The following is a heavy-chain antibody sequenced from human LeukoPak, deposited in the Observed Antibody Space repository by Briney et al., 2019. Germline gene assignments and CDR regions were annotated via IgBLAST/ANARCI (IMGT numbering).Heavy chain of an antibody. CDR1: GYSISSGYY. J-gene: IGHJ4*02. D-gene: IGHD3-22*01. Sequence: PSETLSLTCTVSGYSISSGYYWGWIRQPPGKGLEWIGSIYHSGSTYYNPSLKSRVTISVDTSKNQFSLKLSSVTAADTAVYYCAKGNYYDSSGYLDYWGQGTLVTVFS. CDR3: AKGNYYDSSGYLDY. CDR2: IYHSGST. V-gene: IGHV4-38-2*02.